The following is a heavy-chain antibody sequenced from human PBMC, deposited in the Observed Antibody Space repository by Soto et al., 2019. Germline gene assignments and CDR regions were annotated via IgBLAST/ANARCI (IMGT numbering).Heavy chain of an antibody. J-gene: IGHJ2*01. V-gene: IGHV1-69*01. D-gene: IGHD1-26*01. CDR2: IVRLFGTA. Sequence: QVQLVQSGAEVKKPGSSVKVSCKASGGTLNNFAVSWVRQAPGQGLEWMGGIVRLFGTANYAQKFQGRVTITSDESTRTADMELRNLRSEDTAIYYCAISGISRVYFDLWGRGTLVTVSS. CDR3: AISGISRVYFDL. CDR1: GGTLNNFA.